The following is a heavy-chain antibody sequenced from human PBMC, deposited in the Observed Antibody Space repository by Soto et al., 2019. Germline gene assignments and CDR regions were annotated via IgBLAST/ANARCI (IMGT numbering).Heavy chain of an antibody. CDR1: GFTFSSYD. V-gene: IGHV3-13*01. Sequence: EVQLVESGGGLVQPGGSLRLSCAASGFTFSSYDMHWVRQAPGKGLEWVSAIGTAGDTYYPGSVKGRFTISRENAKNSLYLQMNSLRAEDTAVYYCARDKAAAGNPGAFDIWGQGTMVTVSS. CDR3: ARDKAAAGNPGAFDI. J-gene: IGHJ3*02. CDR2: IGTAGDT. D-gene: IGHD6-13*01.